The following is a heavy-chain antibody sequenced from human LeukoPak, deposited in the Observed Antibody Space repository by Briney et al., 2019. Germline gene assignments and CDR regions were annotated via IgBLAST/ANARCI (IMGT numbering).Heavy chain of an antibody. Sequence: GGSLRLSCAASGFTFSSYVMTWVRQAPGKGLEWVSAVGSSGRVTYYADSVKGRFTISRDNSKNTLYLQMSSLRAEDTALYFCASTGPPPYTSGWSPPTIYYFDSWGQGTLVTVSS. CDR3: ASTGPPPYTSGWSPPTIYYFDS. V-gene: IGHV3-23*01. CDR1: GFTFSSYV. CDR2: VGSSGRVT. D-gene: IGHD6-19*01. J-gene: IGHJ4*02.